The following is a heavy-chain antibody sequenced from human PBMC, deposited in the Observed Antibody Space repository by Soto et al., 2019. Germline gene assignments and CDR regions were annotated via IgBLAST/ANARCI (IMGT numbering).Heavy chain of an antibody. Sequence: QVQLMQSEAEVKKPGASVKVSCKPSGYTFTNYGITWVRQAPGQGLEWMGWISTYNGDTKYEQKLQGRVTMTTDRSTSTAYMDLRSLRSDDTAVYYSATVSNVGGIFDYWGQGTLITVSS. J-gene: IGHJ4*02. CDR1: GYTFTNYG. V-gene: IGHV1-18*01. CDR3: ATVSNVGGIFDY. CDR2: ISTYNGDT. D-gene: IGHD3-10*02.